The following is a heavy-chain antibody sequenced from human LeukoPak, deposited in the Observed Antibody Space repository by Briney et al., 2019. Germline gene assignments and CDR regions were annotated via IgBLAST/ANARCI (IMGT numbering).Heavy chain of an antibody. Sequence: PSETLSLTCTVSGGSISSSSYYCGWIRQPPGKGLEWIGSIYYRGSTYCNPSLKSRVTIFVDTSKNQFSLQLSSVTAADTAVYYCARHPTNSDFWSGSSYFDYWGQGTLVTVSS. J-gene: IGHJ4*02. CDR1: GGSISSSSYY. CDR3: ARHPTNSDFWSGSSYFDY. V-gene: IGHV4-39*01. D-gene: IGHD3-3*01. CDR2: IYYRGST.